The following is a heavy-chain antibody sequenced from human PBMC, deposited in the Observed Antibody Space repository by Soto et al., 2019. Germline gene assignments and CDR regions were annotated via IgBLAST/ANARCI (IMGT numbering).Heavy chain of an antibody. J-gene: IGHJ4*02. Sequence: ASVKVSCKASGYTFTSYGISWVRQAPGQGLEWMGWISAYNGNTNYAQKLQGRVTMTTDTSTSTAYMELRSLRSDDTAVYYYARDVYSSSWYPLDYWGQGTLVTVSS. D-gene: IGHD6-13*01. V-gene: IGHV1-18*01. CDR1: GYTFTSYG. CDR2: ISAYNGNT. CDR3: ARDVYSSSWYPLDY.